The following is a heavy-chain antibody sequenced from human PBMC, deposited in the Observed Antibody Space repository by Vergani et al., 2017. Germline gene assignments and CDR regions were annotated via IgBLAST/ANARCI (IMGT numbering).Heavy chain of an antibody. J-gene: IGHJ4*02. Sequence: VPLVQSGSEVRKTGASVKVSCQVSGYSLTELTIHLVRQAPGKGLEWMGGFDPEHGEVTFAHHIQGRVTMTEDISTDTAYMELSSMRPEDTALYYCAIVTEDYDSSGYYLDYWGQGTLVTVSS. D-gene: IGHD3-22*01. CDR2: FDPEHGEV. CDR1: GYSLTELT. V-gene: IGHV1-24*01. CDR3: AIVTEDYDSSGYYLDY.